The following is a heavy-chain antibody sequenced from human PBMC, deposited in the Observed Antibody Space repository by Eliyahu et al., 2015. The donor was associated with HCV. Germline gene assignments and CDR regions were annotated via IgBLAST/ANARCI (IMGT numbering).Heavy chain of an antibody. CDR3: ASLYYYDSSGYVGAGFDY. Sequence: QVQLVQSGAEVKKPGSSVKVSCKASGGTFSSYAISWVRQAPGQGLEWMGGIIPIFGTANYAQKFQGXVTITADESTSTAYMELSSLRSEDTAVYYCASLYYYDSSGYVGAGFDYWGQGTLVTVSS. CDR2: IIPIFGTA. D-gene: IGHD3-22*01. V-gene: IGHV1-69*01. J-gene: IGHJ4*02. CDR1: GGTFSSYA.